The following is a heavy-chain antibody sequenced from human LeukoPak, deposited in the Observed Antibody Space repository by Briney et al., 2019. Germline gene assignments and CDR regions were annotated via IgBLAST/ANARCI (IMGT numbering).Heavy chain of an antibody. J-gene: IGHJ5*02. Sequence: SETLSLTCAVYGGSFSGYYWSWIRQPPGKGLEWIGEINHSGSTNYIASLKSRVTVSVDSSKNQFSLRLSSVTAADTAVYYCAPRGDIEHSYGYGKWFDPWGQGTRVTVSS. V-gene: IGHV4-34*01. D-gene: IGHD5-18*01. CDR2: INHSGST. CDR3: APRGDIEHSYGYGKWFDP. CDR1: GGSFSGYY.